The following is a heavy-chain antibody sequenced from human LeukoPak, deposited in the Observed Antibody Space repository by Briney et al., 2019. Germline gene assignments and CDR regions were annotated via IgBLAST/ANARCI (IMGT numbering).Heavy chain of an antibody. Sequence: SETLSLTCTVSGGSISSYYWSWIRQPPGKGLEWIGYIYYSGSTNYNPSLMSRVTISVDTSKNQFSLKLSSVTAADTAVYYCARAAPEEAVVAAAAFDYWGQGTLVTVSS. CDR3: ARAAPEEAVVAAAAFDY. D-gene: IGHD2-15*01. J-gene: IGHJ4*02. CDR1: GGSISSYY. V-gene: IGHV4-59*01. CDR2: IYYSGST.